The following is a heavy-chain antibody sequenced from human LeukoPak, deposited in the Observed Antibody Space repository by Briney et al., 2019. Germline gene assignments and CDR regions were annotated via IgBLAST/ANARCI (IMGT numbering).Heavy chain of an antibody. D-gene: IGHD1-26*01. CDR1: GGSISSGSYY. CDR2: IYTSGST. J-gene: IGHJ6*03. CDR3: ARESFSGSYNYYYYMDV. V-gene: IGHV4-61*02. Sequence: SQTLSLTCTVSGGSISSGSYYWSWIRQPAGKGLEWIGRIYTSGSTNYNPSLKSRVTISVDTSKNQFSLKLSSVTAADTAVYYCARESFSGSYNYYYYMDVWGKGTTVTVSS.